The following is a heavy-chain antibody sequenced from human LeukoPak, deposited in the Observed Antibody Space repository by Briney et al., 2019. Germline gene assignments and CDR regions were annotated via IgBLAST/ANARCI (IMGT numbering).Heavy chain of an antibody. D-gene: IGHD1-26*01. J-gene: IGHJ3*02. CDR1: GCTLSSYS. CDR3: ARAVDSGSYYDAVDI. CDR2: ISSSSSYI. Sequence: GGSLRLSCTASGCTLSSYSMNWVRQAPGKGLEWVSSISSSSSYIYYADSVKGRFTISRDNAKNSLYLQMNSLRAEDTAVYYCARAVDSGSYYDAVDIWGKGTMVTVSS. V-gene: IGHV3-21*01.